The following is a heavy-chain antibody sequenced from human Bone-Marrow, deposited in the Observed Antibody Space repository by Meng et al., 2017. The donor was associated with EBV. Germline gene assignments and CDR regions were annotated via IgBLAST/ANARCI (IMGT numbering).Heavy chain of an antibody. D-gene: IGHD1-26*01. CDR2: IYHSGST. Sequence: QGQSHGSGPGLVKPSGTLSLTVAVSGGSISSNHWWSWVRQPPGKGLEWIGEIYHSGSTNFNPSLKSRVTLSLDNSKNQFSLKLSSVTAADTAVYYCARDRWELQKAFEYWGQGTLVTVSS. CDR1: GGSISSNHW. J-gene: IGHJ4*02. V-gene: IGHV4-4*02. CDR3: ARDRWELQKAFEY.